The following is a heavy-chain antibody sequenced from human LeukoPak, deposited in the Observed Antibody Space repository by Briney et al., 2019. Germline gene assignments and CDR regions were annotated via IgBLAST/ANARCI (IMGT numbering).Heavy chain of an antibody. CDR3: VRYGAGWYKDY. D-gene: IGHD6-19*01. CDR2: ISGSGGST. CDR1: GFTFSSYA. V-gene: IGHV3-23*01. J-gene: IGHJ4*02. Sequence: GGSLRLSCAASGFTFSSYAMSWVRQAPGKGLEWVSAISGSGGSTYYADSVKGRFTISRDNSKNTLYLQMSSLRAEDTAVYYCVRYGAGWYKDYWGQGTLVTVSS.